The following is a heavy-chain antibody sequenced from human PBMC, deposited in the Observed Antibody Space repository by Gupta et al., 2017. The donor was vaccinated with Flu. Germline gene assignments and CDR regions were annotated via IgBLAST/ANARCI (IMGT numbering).Heavy chain of an antibody. CDR1: GFTFCSYA. D-gene: IGHD2-15*01. Sequence: QVHLVESGGGVVPPGRSLRLSCAASGFTFCSYAMYWVRQAPGKGLEWVELISFDGSKTYYADSVKGRITISRDNSNNTLYVLMNSLTTEDTAVYYCAKGSRGFEVDYWGQGTLVTVSS. CDR2: ISFDGSKT. V-gene: IGHV3-30*18. J-gene: IGHJ4*02. CDR3: AKGSRGFEVDY.